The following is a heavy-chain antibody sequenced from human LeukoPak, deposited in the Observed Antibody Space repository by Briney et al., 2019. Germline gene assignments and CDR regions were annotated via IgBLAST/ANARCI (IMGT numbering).Heavy chain of an antibody. Sequence: GASVKVSCKASGYTFTGYYMHWVRQAPGQGLEWMGWINPNSGGTNYAQKFQGRVTMTRDTSISTAYMELSRLRSDDTAVYYCARAFSPPDYDTLAAYMDVWGKGTTVTVSS. CDR3: ARAFSPPDYDTLAAYMDV. J-gene: IGHJ6*03. CDR1: GYTFTGYY. CDR2: INPNSGGT. V-gene: IGHV1-2*02. D-gene: IGHD3-9*01.